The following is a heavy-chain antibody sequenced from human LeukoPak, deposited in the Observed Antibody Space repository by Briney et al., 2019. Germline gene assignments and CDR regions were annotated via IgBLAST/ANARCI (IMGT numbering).Heavy chain of an antibody. D-gene: IGHD2-2*02. CDR1: GGTFSSYA. J-gene: IGHJ4*02. CDR3: ARGDRDCSGSSCYNY. Sequence: SVKVSCKASGGTFSSYAISWVRQAPGQGLEWMGGIIPIFGTANYAQKFQGRVTITTDESTSTAYMELSSLRSEDTAVYFCARGDRDCSGSSCYNYWGQGTLVTVSS. V-gene: IGHV1-69*05. CDR2: IIPIFGTA.